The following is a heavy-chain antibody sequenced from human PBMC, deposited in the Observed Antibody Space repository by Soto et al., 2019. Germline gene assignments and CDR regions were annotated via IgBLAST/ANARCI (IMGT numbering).Heavy chain of an antibody. CDR2: IHHSGST. D-gene: IGHD6-19*01. Sequence: QVQLQESGPGLVKPSGTLSLTCAVSAVSISSGSFWGWVRQPPGKGLEWMGDIHHSGSTNYNPSLKSRVTIAVDTSKNPFSLKLNSVTAADTAVYYCARSAGWYAVHSWGQGILVIVSS. J-gene: IGHJ4*02. CDR1: AVSISSGSF. CDR3: ARSAGWYAVHS. V-gene: IGHV4-4*02.